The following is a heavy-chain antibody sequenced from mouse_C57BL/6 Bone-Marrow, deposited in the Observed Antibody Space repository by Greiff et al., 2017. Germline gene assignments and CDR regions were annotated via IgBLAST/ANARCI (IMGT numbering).Heavy chain of an antibody. Sequence: EVQLVESGPGLVKPSQSLSLTCSVTGYSITSGYYWNWIRQFPGNKLEWMGYISYDGSNNYNPSLKNRISITRDTSKNQFFLKLNSVTTEDTATYYCARETTYYSNYAFAYWGKGTLVTVSA. CDR2: ISYDGSN. V-gene: IGHV3-6*01. CDR1: GYSITSGYY. D-gene: IGHD2-5*01. CDR3: ARETTYYSNYAFAY. J-gene: IGHJ3*01.